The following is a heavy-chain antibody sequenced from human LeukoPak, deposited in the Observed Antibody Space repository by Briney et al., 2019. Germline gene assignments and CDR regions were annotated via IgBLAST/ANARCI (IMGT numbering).Heavy chain of an antibody. J-gene: IGHJ3*02. V-gene: IGHV1-2*02. CDR3: ASIFGVVGGAFDI. CDR2: INPNSGGT. CDR1: GYTFTGYY. Sequence: GASVKVSCKASGYTFTGYYMHWVRQAPGQGLEWMGWINPNSGGTNYAQKFQGRVTMTRDTSISTAYMELSRLRSDDTAVYYCASIFGVVGGAFDIWGQGTMVTVSS. D-gene: IGHD3-3*01.